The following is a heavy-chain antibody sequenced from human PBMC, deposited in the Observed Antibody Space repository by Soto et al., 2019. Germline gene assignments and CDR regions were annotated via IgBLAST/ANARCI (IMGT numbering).Heavy chain of an antibody. D-gene: IGHD3-3*01. V-gene: IGHV4-59*01. CDR2: IYYDGST. CDR3: VRTFRSGL. J-gene: IGHJ4*02. Sequence: QVHLQESGPGLVKPSETLSLTCTVSGGSIRGYYWSWVRQAPGKGLVWIGYIYYDGSTKYSPSLKSRVTISLDKPQNQISLHLITVTAADTAIYYCVRTFRSGLWGQGTLVTVSS. CDR1: GGSIRGYY.